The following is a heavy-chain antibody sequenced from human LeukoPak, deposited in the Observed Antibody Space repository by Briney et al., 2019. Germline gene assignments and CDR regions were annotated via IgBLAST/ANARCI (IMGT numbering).Heavy chain of an antibody. D-gene: IGHD3-10*01. Sequence: ASVKVSCKASGYTFTGYYMHWVRQAPGQGLEWMGWINPNSGGTNYAQKFQGRVTMTRDTSISTAYMELSSLRSEDTAVYYCARDYYGSGSLPDYWGQGTLVTVSS. V-gene: IGHV1-2*02. CDR3: ARDYYGSGSLPDY. CDR2: INPNSGGT. J-gene: IGHJ4*02. CDR1: GYTFTGYY.